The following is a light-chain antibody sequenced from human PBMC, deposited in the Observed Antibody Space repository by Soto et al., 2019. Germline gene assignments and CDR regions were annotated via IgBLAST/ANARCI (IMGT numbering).Light chain of an antibody. CDR3: QQYNSYPGT. CDR1: QSVSSS. J-gene: IGKJ1*01. CDR2: GAS. V-gene: IGKV3-15*01. Sequence: ETVLTQSPSTLSVSPGETDTLPCRASQSVSSSLAWYQQTPGQAPRLLIYGASTRATGIPARFSGSGSGTEFTLTISSLQPDDFATYYCQQYNSYPGTFGQGTKVDIK.